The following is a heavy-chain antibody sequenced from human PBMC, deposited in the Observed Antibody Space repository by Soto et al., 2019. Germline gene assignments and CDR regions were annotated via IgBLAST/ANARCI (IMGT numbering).Heavy chain of an antibody. V-gene: IGHV1-2*04. CDR1: GYTFTGYY. J-gene: IGHJ3*02. D-gene: IGHD7-27*01. CDR3: AIDSGLRTGDGGRDAFDI. CDR2: INPNSGGT. Sequence: ASVKVSCKASGYTFTGYYMHWVRQAPGQGLEWMGWINPNSGGTNYAQKFQGWVTMTRDTSISTAYMELSRLRSDDTAVYYCAIDSGLRTGDGGRDAFDIWGQGTMVTVSS.